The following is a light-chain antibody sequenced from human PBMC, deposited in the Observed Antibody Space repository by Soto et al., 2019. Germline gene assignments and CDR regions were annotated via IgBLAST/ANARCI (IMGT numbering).Light chain of an antibody. CDR2: GSS. Sequence: EIVLTQSPDTLSLSPGDRATLSCRASQSVSSNYVAWYQQKPGQAPRLLTHGSSSRATGIPDRFSGRGFGTDFTLVISRLEPEDFAVYYCHQRQSWPRTFGQGTKVDIK. J-gene: IGKJ1*01. CDR3: HQRQSWPRT. V-gene: IGKV3D-20*02. CDR1: QSVSSNY.